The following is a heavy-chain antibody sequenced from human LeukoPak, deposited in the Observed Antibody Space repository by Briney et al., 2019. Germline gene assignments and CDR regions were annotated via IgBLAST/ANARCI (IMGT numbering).Heavy chain of an antibody. CDR3: ARGIPYYYGNFLDV. D-gene: IGHD2-2*02. CDR1: GGPISRYY. Sequence: SETLALTWTSPGGPISRYYWSWIRQPPGEGLKWIGYVSTSESPDHNPYLKSRLTMSVDTSRKQFSLRLSSVPAVDTAVYYCARGIPYYYGNFLDVWGKGTTVTVSS. CDR2: VSTSESP. J-gene: IGHJ6*03. V-gene: IGHV4-4*09.